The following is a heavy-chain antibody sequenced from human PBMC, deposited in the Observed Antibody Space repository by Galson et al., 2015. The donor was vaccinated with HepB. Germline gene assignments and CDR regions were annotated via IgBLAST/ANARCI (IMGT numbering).Heavy chain of an antibody. J-gene: IGHJ4*02. CDR3: ARGGAYYGSGFHWLFDY. Sequence: SLRLSCAASGFTFSHYTMYWVRQAPGKGLEWMAVMSYDGGTIYYADSVKGRFTISRDNSKNTLYLQMNSLRAEDTAVYYCARGGAYYGSGFHWLFDYWGQGTLVTVSS. CDR1: GFTFSHYT. CDR2: MSYDGGTI. V-gene: IGHV3-30-3*01. D-gene: IGHD3-10*01.